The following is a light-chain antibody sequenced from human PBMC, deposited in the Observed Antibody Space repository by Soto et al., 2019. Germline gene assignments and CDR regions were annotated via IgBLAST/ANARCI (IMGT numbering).Light chain of an antibody. CDR2: RDS. V-gene: IGLV3-9*01. Sequence: SYELTQPLSVSVALGQTARITCGGNNIGSKNVHWYQQKPGQAPVLVIYRDSNRPSGIPERFSGSNSGNTATLPISRAQAGDEADYYCQVWDSSTARVFVGGTKLTVL. CDR1: NIGSKN. CDR3: QVWDSSTARV. J-gene: IGLJ3*02.